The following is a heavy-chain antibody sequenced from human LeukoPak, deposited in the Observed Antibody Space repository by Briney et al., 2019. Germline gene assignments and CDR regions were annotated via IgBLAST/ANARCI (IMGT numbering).Heavy chain of an antibody. D-gene: IGHD3-10*01. CDR1: GYTFTSYG. J-gene: IGHJ1*01. Sequence: ASVKVSCKASGYTFTSYGISWVRQAPGQGLEWMGWISAYNGNTNYAQKLQSRVTMTTDTSTSTAYMELRSLRSDDTAVYYCARGRVTMVRGVIIKAEYFQHWGQGTLVTVSS. CDR2: ISAYNGNT. CDR3: ARGRVTMVRGVIIKAEYFQH. V-gene: IGHV1-18*04.